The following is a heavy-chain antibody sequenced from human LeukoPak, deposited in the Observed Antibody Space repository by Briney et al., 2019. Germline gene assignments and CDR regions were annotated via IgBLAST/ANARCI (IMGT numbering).Heavy chain of an antibody. CDR2: ISGSSSYI. D-gene: IGHD3-9*01. CDR1: GFTFSSYS. Sequence: GGSLRLSCAASGFTFSSYSMNWVRQAPGKGLEWVSSISGSSSYIYYADSVKGRFTISRGNAKNSLYLQMNSLRAEDTAVYYCARAYYDILTGYNPYFDYWGQGILVTVSS. CDR3: ARAYYDILTGYNPYFDY. V-gene: IGHV3-21*06. J-gene: IGHJ4*02.